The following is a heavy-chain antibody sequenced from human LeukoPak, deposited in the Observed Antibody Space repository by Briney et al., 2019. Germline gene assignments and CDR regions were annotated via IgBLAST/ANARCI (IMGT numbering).Heavy chain of an antibody. D-gene: IGHD3-3*01. CDR3: ARGSNYDFWSGYPQLYYYFDY. CDR1: GGSFSGYY. V-gene: IGHV4-34*01. Sequence: SETLSLTCAVYGGSFSGYYWSWIRQPPGKGLEWIWEINHSGSTNYNPSLKSRVTISVDTSKNQFSLKLSSVTAADTAVYYCARGSNYDFWSGYPQLYYYFDYWGQGTLVTVSS. J-gene: IGHJ4*02. CDR2: INHSGST.